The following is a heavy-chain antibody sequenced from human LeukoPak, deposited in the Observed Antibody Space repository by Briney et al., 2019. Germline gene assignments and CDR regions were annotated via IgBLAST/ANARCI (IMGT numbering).Heavy chain of an antibody. CDR3: AAGISDSSGYFPFDY. Sequence: GASVKVSCKASGYTFTSYGISWVRQAPGQGLEWMGWISAYNGNTNYAQKLQGRVTMTTDTSTSTAYTELRSLRSDDTAVYYCAAGISDSSGYFPFDYWGQGTLVTVS. V-gene: IGHV1-18*01. CDR2: ISAYNGNT. J-gene: IGHJ4*02. D-gene: IGHD3-22*01. CDR1: GYTFTSYG.